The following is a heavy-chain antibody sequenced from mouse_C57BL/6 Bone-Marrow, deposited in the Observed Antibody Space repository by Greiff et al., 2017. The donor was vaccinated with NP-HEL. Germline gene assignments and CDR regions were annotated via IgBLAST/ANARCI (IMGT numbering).Heavy chain of an antibody. D-gene: IGHD1-1*01. J-gene: IGHJ1*03. V-gene: IGHV5-4*03. CDR1: GFTFSSYA. CDR2: ISDGGSYT. Sequence: EVKLVESGGGLVKPGGSLKLSCAASGFTFSSYAMSWVRQTPEKRLEWVATISDGGSYTYYPDNVKGRFTISRDNAKNNLYLQMSHLKSEDTAMYYWASITTVLYWYFDVWGTGTTVTVSS. CDR3: ASITTVLYWYFDV.